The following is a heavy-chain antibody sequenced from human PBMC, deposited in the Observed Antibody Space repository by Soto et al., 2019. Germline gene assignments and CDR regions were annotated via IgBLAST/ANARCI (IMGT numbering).Heavy chain of an antibody. CDR2: IYYTGNT. V-gene: IGHV4-39*01. CDR3: AVYCTTNDCLRRAFDI. D-gene: IGHD2-8*01. CDR1: GGSISISSYY. J-gene: IGHJ3*02. Sequence: PSEALSLTCTVSGGSISISSYYWGLIRQPPGKGLEWIGSIYYTGNTYYNPSLKSRVTISVDTSRNQFSLRLSSVTAADTAVYYCAVYCTTNDCLRRAFDIWGQGTMVTVSS.